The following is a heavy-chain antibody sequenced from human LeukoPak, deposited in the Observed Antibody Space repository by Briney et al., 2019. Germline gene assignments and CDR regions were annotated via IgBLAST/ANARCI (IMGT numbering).Heavy chain of an antibody. Sequence: GGSLRLSCAASGFTFSSFGMHRVRQAPGKGLEWVAIISSDGNNKYYPDSVKGRFTISRDNSKNTLYLQMNSLRVEDTAVYYCARGIAVAGTDLDYWGQGTLVTVSS. J-gene: IGHJ4*02. CDR3: ARGIAVAGTDLDY. CDR2: ISSDGNNK. V-gene: IGHV3-30*03. CDR1: GFTFSSFG. D-gene: IGHD6-19*01.